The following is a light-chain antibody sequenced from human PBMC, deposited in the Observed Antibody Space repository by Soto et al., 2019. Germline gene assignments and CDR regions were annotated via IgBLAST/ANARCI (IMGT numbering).Light chain of an antibody. CDR2: EVS. Sequence: QSALTQPPSASGSPGQSVTISCTGTSSDVGGYNYVSWYQQHPGKAPKLMIYEVSKRPSGVPDRFSGSKSGNTASLTVSGLQAEEEADYYCSSYAGSNTVFGGGTKLTV. CDR1: SSDVGGYNY. V-gene: IGLV2-8*01. J-gene: IGLJ2*01. CDR3: SSYAGSNTV.